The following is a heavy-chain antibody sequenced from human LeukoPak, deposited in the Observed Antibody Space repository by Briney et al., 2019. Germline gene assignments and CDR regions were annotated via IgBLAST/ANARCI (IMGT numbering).Heavy chain of an antibody. J-gene: IGHJ6*02. CDR1: GGTFSSYA. V-gene: IGHV1-69*13. D-gene: IGHD3-22*01. Sequence: SVKVSCKASGGTFSSYAISWVRQAPGQGLERMGGIIPIFGTANYAQKFQGRVTITADESTSTAYVELSSLRSEDTAVYYCARNLYYDSPSLYYYYGMDVWGQGTTVTVSS. CDR2: IIPIFGTA. CDR3: ARNLYYDSPSLYYYYGMDV.